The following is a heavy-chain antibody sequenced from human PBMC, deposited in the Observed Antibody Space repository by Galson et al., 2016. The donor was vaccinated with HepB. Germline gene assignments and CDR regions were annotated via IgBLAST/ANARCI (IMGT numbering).Heavy chain of an antibody. CDR1: GFTFSGYG. CDR2: DSMDGRRK. V-gene: IGHV3-30*18. CDR3: AKRHEYCPPVGCSVDY. Sequence: SLRLSCAASGFTFSGYGMHWVRQAPGKGLEWVAADSMDGRRKWYAESVEGRFTISRDNFNNMLYLQMSSLIPDDTAVCFCAKRHEYCPPVGCSVDYWGQGTLVSVSS. D-gene: IGHD2/OR15-2a*01. J-gene: IGHJ4*02.